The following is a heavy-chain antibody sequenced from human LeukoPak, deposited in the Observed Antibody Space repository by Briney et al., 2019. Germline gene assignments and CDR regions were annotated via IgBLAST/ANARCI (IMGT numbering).Heavy chain of an antibody. J-gene: IGHJ4*02. D-gene: IGHD6-19*01. Sequence: GGSLRLSCAASGFTFSSYAMSWVRQAPGKGLEWVSAISGSDGRTYYADSVKGRFTISRDSSKNTLYLQMNSLRAEDTAVYYCAKGHSGIAVWGYYWGQGALVTVSS. CDR1: GFTFSSYA. V-gene: IGHV3-23*01. CDR2: ISGSDGRT. CDR3: AKGHSGIAVWGYY.